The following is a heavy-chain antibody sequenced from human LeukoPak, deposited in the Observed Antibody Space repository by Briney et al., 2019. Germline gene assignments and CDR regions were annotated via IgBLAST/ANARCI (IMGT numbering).Heavy chain of an antibody. CDR1: GFTVSSSY. V-gene: IGHV3-53*01. J-gene: IGHJ4*02. Sequence: RAGGSLRLSCAASGFTVSSSYMIWVRQAPGKGLEWVSVIYSGGYTYYADSVKGRFTISRDHSKNTLYLQMDSLRAEDTAVYYCARENGSKVFDYWGQGTLVTVSS. CDR2: IYSGGYT. CDR3: ARENGSKVFDY. D-gene: IGHD5-24*01.